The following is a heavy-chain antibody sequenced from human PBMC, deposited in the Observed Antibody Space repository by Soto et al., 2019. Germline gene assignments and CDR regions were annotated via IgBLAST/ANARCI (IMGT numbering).Heavy chain of an antibody. J-gene: IGHJ3*02. CDR2: ISSSGTGI. CDR3: ARAYSDAFDI. D-gene: IGHD2-15*01. Sequence: GGSLRLSCAASGFTFSDYYMTWIRQAPGKGLEWVSYISSSGTGIYYADSMKGRFTISRDNAKKSLYLQVSSLRAEDTAVYYCARAYSDAFDIWGQGTMVTVSS. CDR1: GFTFSDYY. V-gene: IGHV3-11*01.